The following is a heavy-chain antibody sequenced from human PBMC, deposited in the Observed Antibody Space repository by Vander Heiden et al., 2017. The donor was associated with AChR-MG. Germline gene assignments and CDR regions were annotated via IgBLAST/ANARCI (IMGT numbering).Heavy chain of an antibody. Sequence: EVQLLESGGGLVQPGGSLRLSCAASGFTFSSYAMSWVRQAPGKGLEWVSAISGSCGSTYYADSVKGRFTISRDNSKNTLYLQMNSLGAEDTAVYYCAKYETDYGDYYDAFDIWGQGTMVTVSS. CDR3: AKYETDYGDYYDAFDI. CDR1: GFTFSSYA. V-gene: IGHV3-23*01. CDR2: ISGSCGST. J-gene: IGHJ3*02. D-gene: IGHD4-17*01.